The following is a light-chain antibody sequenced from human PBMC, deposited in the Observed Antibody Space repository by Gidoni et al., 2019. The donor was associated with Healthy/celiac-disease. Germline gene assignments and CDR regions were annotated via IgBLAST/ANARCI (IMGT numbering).Light chain of an antibody. CDR1: QSVSSY. CDR3: QQRSHWLYT. J-gene: IGKJ2*01. V-gene: IGKV3-11*01. Sequence: EIVFTQSPATLSLSPGERATLPCRASQSVSSYLAWYQQKPGQAPRLLIYDASNRATGIPARCSGSGSGTDFTLTISSLEPEDFAVYYCQQRSHWLYTFGQGTKLEIK. CDR2: DAS.